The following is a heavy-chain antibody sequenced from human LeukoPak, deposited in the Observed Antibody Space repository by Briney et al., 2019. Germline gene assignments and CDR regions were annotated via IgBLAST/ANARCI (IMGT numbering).Heavy chain of an antibody. Sequence: SVKVSCKASGGTFSSYAISWVRQSPGQGLEWMGGIIPIFGTANYAQKFQGRVTITTDESTSTAYMELSSLRSEDTAVYYCATDRYYDILTAQPTLGYWGQGTLVTVSS. CDR2: IIPIFGTA. J-gene: IGHJ4*02. V-gene: IGHV1-69*05. CDR3: ATDRYYDILTAQPTLGY. CDR1: GGTFSSYA. D-gene: IGHD3-9*01.